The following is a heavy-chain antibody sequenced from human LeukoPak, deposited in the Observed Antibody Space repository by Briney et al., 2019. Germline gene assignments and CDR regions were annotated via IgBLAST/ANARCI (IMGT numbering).Heavy chain of an antibody. D-gene: IGHD6-19*01. J-gene: IGHJ1*01. CDR2: IGSSSSYI. CDR3: ARDSHQQWLSPEYFQH. Sequence: GGSLRLSCAASGFTFSSYSMNWVRQAPGKGLEWVSSIGSSSSYIYYADSVKGRFTISRDNAKNSLYLQMNSLRAEDTAVYYCARDSHQQWLSPEYFQHWGQGTLVTVSS. CDR1: GFTFSSYS. V-gene: IGHV3-21*01.